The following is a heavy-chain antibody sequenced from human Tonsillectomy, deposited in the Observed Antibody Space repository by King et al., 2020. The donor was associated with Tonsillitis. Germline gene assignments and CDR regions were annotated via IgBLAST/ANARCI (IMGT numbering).Heavy chain of an antibody. Sequence: VQLVESGAEVKKPGASVKVSCKASGYTFTSYDINWVRQATGQGLEWMGWMNPNSGDTGYAQKFQGRVTMTRNTSISTAYMELSSLRSEDTAVYYCARAHCSGGSCYSPIYYYGMDVWGQGTTVTVSS. J-gene: IGHJ6*02. D-gene: IGHD2-15*01. V-gene: IGHV1-8*02. CDR3: ARAHCSGGSCYSPIYYYGMDV. CDR2: MNPNSGDT. CDR1: GYTFTSYD.